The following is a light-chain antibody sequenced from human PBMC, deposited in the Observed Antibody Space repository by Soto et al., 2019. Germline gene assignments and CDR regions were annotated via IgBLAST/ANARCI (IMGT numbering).Light chain of an antibody. CDR1: SSDVGGYNY. J-gene: IGLJ2*01. Sequence: QSALTQPRSVSGSPGQSVTISCTGTSSDVGGYNYVSWYQQHPGKAPKLMIYDVSKRPSGVPVRISGSKSGNTASLTISGLQAEDEADYYCCSYAGSYTLVFGGGTQLTVL. V-gene: IGLV2-11*01. CDR2: DVS. CDR3: CSYAGSYTLV.